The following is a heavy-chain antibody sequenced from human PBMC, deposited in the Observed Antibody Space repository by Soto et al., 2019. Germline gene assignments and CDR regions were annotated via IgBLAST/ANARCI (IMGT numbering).Heavy chain of an antibody. Sequence: PGGSLRLSCAASGFTFSSYAMSWVRQAPGKGLEWVSAISGSGGSTYYADSVKGRFTISRDNSKNTLYLQMNSLRAEDTAVYYCAKDTGLLWFGELLGYWGQGTLVTVSS. D-gene: IGHD3-10*01. V-gene: IGHV3-23*01. J-gene: IGHJ4*02. CDR3: AKDTGLLWFGELLGY. CDR2: ISGSGGST. CDR1: GFTFSSYA.